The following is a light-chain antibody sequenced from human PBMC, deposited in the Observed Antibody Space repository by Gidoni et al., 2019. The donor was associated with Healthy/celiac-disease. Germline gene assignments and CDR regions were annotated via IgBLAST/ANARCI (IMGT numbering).Light chain of an antibody. J-gene: IGKJ4*01. Sequence: DIVLTQSPATLSLSPGERATLSCRARQSVSSYLAWYQQKPGQAPRLLIYDASNRATGIPARFSGSGSGTDFTLTISSLEPEDFAVYSCQQRSNWPPLTFGGGTKVEIK. CDR2: DAS. CDR3: QQRSNWPPLT. CDR1: QSVSSY. V-gene: IGKV3-11*01.